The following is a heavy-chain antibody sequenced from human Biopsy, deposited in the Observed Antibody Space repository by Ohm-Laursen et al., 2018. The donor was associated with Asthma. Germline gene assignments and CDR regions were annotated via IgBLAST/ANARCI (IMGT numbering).Heavy chain of an antibody. Sequence: SLRLSCAASGITFSTYGMHWVRQAPGKGLEWVAVISYDGTNKDYADSVKGRFTFSRDNSQNTLSLEMNSLRVEDTAVYYCARDLRSDNWNPWGMDVWGLGTTVTVAS. D-gene: IGHD1-20*01. CDR1: GITFSTYG. CDR2: ISYDGTNK. CDR3: ARDLRSDNWNPWGMDV. J-gene: IGHJ6*02. V-gene: IGHV3-30*03.